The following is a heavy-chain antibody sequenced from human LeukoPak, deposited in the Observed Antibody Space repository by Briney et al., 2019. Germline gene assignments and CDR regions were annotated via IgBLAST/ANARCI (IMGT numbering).Heavy chain of an antibody. CDR1: GYTFTDYY. J-gene: IGHJ4*02. D-gene: IGHD1-26*01. CDR2: INPHSGGT. CDR3: ARDMDSGPDFFDY. V-gene: IGHV1-2*02. Sequence: GASVKVSCKVSGYTFTDYYMHWVRQAPGQGLEWMGWINPHSGGTDHAQKFQGRVTMTRDTSISTAYMELSGLRSDDTAVYYCARDMDSGPDFFDYWGLGTLVTVSS.